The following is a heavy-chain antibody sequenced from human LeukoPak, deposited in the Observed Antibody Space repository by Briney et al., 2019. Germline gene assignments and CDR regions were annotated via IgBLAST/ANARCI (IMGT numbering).Heavy chain of an antibody. CDR3: ARVSGGYYYDSSGYYPWYYFDY. D-gene: IGHD3-22*01. CDR1: GGSISSYY. Sequence: PSETLSLTCTVSGGSISSYYGSWIRQPPGKGLEGIGYIYYSGCTNYNPSLKSRVTISVGTSKNQFSLKLSSVTAADTAVYYCARVSGGYYYDSSGYYPWYYFDYWGQGTLVTVSS. V-gene: IGHV4-59*01. J-gene: IGHJ4*02. CDR2: IYYSGCT.